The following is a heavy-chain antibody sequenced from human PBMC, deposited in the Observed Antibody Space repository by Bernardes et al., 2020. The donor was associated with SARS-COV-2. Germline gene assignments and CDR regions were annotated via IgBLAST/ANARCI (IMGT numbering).Heavy chain of an antibody. D-gene: IGHD3-22*01. V-gene: IGHV3-23*01. J-gene: IGHJ4*02. CDR2: IRGIGGRS. CDR3: ATDRGALLYYYDSSGSGDY. CDR1: AFTFNCSS. Sequence: GRSLTPSCFASAFTFNCSSTSWVRQAPGNGLEWVFSIRGIGGRSSYADSVTGRFTIPRDKSKNTWYLQMNSLRAEDTAVYYCATDRGALLYYYDSSGSGDYWGQGTLVTVSS.